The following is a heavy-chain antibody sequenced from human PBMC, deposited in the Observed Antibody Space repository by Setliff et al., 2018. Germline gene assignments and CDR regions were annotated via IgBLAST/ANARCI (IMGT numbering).Heavy chain of an antibody. CDR3: RFWSGYYKNDY. J-gene: IGHJ4*02. Sequence: SETLSLTCTVYGVSLSDYYWGWVRQSPGKGLDWIGEINHDPSLEGRISISVDTSKRQFSLKLSSVTAADMAVYYCRFWSGYYKNDYWAQGTVVTVSS. V-gene: IGHV4-34*01. D-gene: IGHD3-3*01. CDR2: IN. CDR1: GVSLSDYY.